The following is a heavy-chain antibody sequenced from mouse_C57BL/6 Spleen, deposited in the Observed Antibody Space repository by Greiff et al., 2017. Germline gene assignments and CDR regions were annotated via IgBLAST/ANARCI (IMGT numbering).Heavy chain of an antibody. V-gene: IGHV1-22*01. CDR3: ARDEDYYGL. CDR2: INPDNGGT. Sequence: VHVKQSGPELVKPGASVKMSCKASGYTFTDYNMHWVKQSHGKSLEWIGYINPDNGGTSYNQKFKGKATLTVNKASSTAYMELRSLTSEDSAVYYCARDEDYYGLWGTGTTVTVSS. CDR1: GYTFTDYN. J-gene: IGHJ1*03.